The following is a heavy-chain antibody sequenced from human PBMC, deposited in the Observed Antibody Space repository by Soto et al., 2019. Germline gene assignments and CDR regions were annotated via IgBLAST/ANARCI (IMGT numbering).Heavy chain of an antibody. D-gene: IGHD5-18*01. V-gene: IGHV5-10-1*01. CDR3: ARLTRYSYGFDWFDP. CDR1: GYSFANYW. J-gene: IGHJ5*02. CDR2: IDPSDSYT. Sequence: GESLKISCSGSGYSFANYWIGWVRQMPGKGLEWMGRIDPSDSYTNYSPSFQGHVTISADKSISTAYLQWSSLKASDTAMYYCARLTRYSYGFDWFDPWGQGTLVTVSS.